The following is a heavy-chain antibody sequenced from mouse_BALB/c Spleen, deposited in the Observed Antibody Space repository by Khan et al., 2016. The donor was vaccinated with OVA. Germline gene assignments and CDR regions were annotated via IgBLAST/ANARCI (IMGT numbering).Heavy chain of an antibody. D-gene: IGHD1-1*01. J-gene: IGHJ4*01. CDR2: IGPGSSNA. Sequence: DLVNPGASVKLSCKASGYTFTSYWINWIKQRPGQGLEWIGRIGPGSSNAYYNDMFKGKATLTVDTSSNTAYIQLSSLSSEDSAVYFCARENYYGRGCYAMDYWGPGASVTVSA. CDR1: GYTFTSYW. V-gene: IGHV1S41*01. CDR3: ARENYYGRGCYAMDY.